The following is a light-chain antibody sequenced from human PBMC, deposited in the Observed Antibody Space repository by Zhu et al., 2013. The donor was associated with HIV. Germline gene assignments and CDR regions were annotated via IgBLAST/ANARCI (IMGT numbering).Light chain of an antibody. J-gene: IGKJ1*01. CDR2: AAS. CDR1: QSVRNTY. CDR3: QQYGSSPWT. Sequence: EIVMTQPPATLSVSPGERATLSCTASQSVRNTYLAWYQQKPGQSPRLLIYAASTRATGIPDRFSGSGSGTDFTLTISRLEPEDFAVYYCQQYGSSPWTFGQGTKVEIK. V-gene: IGKV3-20*01.